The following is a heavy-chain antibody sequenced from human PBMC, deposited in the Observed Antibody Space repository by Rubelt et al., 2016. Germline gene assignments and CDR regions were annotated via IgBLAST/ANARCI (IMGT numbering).Heavy chain of an antibody. J-gene: IGHJ4*02. D-gene: IGHD2-21*02. V-gene: IGHV7-4-1*02. CDR2: IDTNTRNP. Sequence: QVQLVQSGSELKKPGASVKVSCKASGYAFTTYAMNWVRQAPGQGLEWMGWIDTNTRNPTYAQGVTGRFVFSLDTSVSTAYLQINSLTAEDNAVYYCARDRSCCGGDCYLHWGQGTLVTVSS. CDR3: ARDRSCCGGDCYLH. CDR1: GYAFTTYA.